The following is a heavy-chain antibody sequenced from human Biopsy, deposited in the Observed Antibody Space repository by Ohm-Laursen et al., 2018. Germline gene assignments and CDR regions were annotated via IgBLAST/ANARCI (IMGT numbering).Heavy chain of an antibody. CDR2: ISTYNDDT. Sequence: ATVKISCKTSGYTFTAYGISWVRQAPGQGLEWMGWISTYNDDTNIAQKFQGGVSMTTDTSTRTAYMELRSLRSGDTAIYFCARDPGYDFWSGSDPFDIWGQGTLVTVS. CDR1: GYTFTAYG. CDR3: ARDPGYDFWSGSDPFDI. D-gene: IGHD3/OR15-3a*01. V-gene: IGHV1-18*04. J-gene: IGHJ3*02.